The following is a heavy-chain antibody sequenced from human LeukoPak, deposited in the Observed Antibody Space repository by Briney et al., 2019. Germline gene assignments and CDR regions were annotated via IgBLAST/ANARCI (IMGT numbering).Heavy chain of an antibody. Sequence: GGSLRLSCAASGFTFSSYWMSWVRQAPGKGLEWVANIKQDGSEKYYVDSVKGRFTISRDDAKNSLYLQMNSLRAEDTAVYYCARDDCSSISCYHNWFDPWGQGTLVTVSS. CDR3: ARDDCSSISCYHNWFDP. D-gene: IGHD2-2*01. J-gene: IGHJ5*02. CDR2: IKQDGSEK. V-gene: IGHV3-7*01. CDR1: GFTFSSYW.